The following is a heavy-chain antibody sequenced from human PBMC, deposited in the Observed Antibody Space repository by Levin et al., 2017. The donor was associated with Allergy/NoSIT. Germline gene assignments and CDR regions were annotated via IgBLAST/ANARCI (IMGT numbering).Heavy chain of an antibody. D-gene: IGHD4-17*01. Sequence: SETLSLTCAVSGASISRSHWWCWVRQPPGKGLEWIGEIYRGENSDYNPSLKSRVTISVDLSQNQFSLRLSSVTAADTAIYYCARAPGRYGSFASWGQGTLVTVSS. CDR2: IYRGENS. V-gene: IGHV4-4*02. J-gene: IGHJ4*02. CDR1: GASISRSHW. CDR3: ARAPGRYGSFAS.